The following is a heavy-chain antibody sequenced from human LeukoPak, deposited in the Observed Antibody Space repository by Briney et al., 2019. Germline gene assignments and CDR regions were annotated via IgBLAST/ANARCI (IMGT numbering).Heavy chain of an antibody. CDR1: GFTLSSYW. D-gene: IGHD3-16*01. Sequence: GGSLRLSCAASGFTLSSYWTHWVRQAPGKGLVWVSRINSDGSSTSYADSVKGRFTISRDNAKNTLYLQMNSLRDEDTAVFYCARSRYDYIWGIDYWGQGTLVTISS. V-gene: IGHV3-74*01. CDR3: ARSRYDYIWGIDY. CDR2: INSDGSST. J-gene: IGHJ4*02.